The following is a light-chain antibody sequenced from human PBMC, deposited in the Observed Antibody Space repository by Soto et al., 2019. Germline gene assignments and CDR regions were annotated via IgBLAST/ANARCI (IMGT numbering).Light chain of an antibody. Sequence: QSVLTQPPSASGTPGQRVTISCSGSSSNVGGNPVNWYQHVPTTAPKLLIYTNDQRPSGVPDRFSGSKSGTSAFLAISGLQSEDEADYYCAAWDDSLNALFGTGTKV. CDR3: AAWDDSLNAL. V-gene: IGLV1-44*01. J-gene: IGLJ1*01. CDR2: TND. CDR1: SSNVGGNP.